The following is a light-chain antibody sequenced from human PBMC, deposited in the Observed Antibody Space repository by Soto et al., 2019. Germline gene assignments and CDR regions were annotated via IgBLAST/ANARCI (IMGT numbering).Light chain of an antibody. CDR2: GAS. V-gene: IGKV3-20*01. J-gene: IGKJ2*01. Sequence: EIVLTPSPGTLSLSPGERATLSCRASQSVSSSYLAWYQQKPGQAPRLLIYGASSRATGIPDRFSGSGSGTDFTLTISRLEPEDSAVYYCQQYGSSPGTFGQGTKLEIK. CDR3: QQYGSSPGT. CDR1: QSVSSSY.